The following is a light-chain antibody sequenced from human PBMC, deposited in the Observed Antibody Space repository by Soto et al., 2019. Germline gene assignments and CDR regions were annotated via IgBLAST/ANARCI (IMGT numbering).Light chain of an antibody. J-gene: IGKJ1*01. CDR3: QQYNNWPPWT. V-gene: IGKV3-15*01. CDR1: QSVSNN. CDR2: GAS. Sequence: EIVMTQSPATLSVSTGERATLSCRASQSVSNNLAWYQQKAGQAPRLLIYGASTRATGITARFSGSGSGKEFTLIISSLQSEDFAVYYCQQYNNWPPWTFGQGTKVEIK.